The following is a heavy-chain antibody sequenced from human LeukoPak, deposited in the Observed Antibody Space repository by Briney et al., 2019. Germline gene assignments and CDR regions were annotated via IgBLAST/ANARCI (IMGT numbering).Heavy chain of an antibody. D-gene: IGHD3-22*01. Sequence: SQTLSVTCVISGDSVSSNSGAWHWLRQSPSRGLEWLGRTYYKSKWYNDYAVSVKSRMSINPDTSKNQISLQLNSVTPEDTAVYYCARDWEDSSGYHQLGFDPWGQGTLVTVSS. V-gene: IGHV6-1*01. CDR1: GDSVSSNSGA. CDR2: TYYKSKWYN. J-gene: IGHJ5*02. CDR3: ARDWEDSSGYHQLGFDP.